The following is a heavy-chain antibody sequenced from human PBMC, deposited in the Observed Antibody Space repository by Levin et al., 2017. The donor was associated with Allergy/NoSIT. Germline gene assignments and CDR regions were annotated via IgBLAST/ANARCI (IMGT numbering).Heavy chain of an antibody. J-gene: IGHJ6*02. CDR1: GFTFSSYW. CDR2: IKQDGSEK. V-gene: IGHV3-7*01. D-gene: IGHD1-1*01. Sequence: GESLKISCAASGFTFSSYWMSWVRQAPGKGLEWVANIKQDGSEKYYVDSVKGRFTISRDNAKNSLYLQMNSLRAEDTAVYYCAREVLNYYYGMDVWGQGTTVTVSS. CDR3: AREVLNYYYGMDV.